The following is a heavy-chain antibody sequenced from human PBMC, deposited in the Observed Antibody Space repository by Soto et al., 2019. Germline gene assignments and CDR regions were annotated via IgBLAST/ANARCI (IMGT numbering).Heavy chain of an antibody. CDR1: GGSLSGYY. J-gene: IGHJ4*02. Sequence: LAITCAVYGGSLSGYYWSWIRQPPGKALGWIGEINYSGNTNYNPSLKSRVTISGDTSKNQLFLNLTSVTAADTAMYYCARHHVRGRTIAGAAEFCGQRTLVTVSS. CDR2: INYSGNT. CDR3: ARHHVRGRTIAGAAEF. V-gene: IGHV4-34*01. D-gene: IGHD1-26*01.